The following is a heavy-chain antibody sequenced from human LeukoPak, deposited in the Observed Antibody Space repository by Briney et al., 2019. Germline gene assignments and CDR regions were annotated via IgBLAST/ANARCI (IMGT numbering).Heavy chain of an antibody. CDR1: GDSINSRNHC. V-gene: IGHV4-39*01. D-gene: IGHD6-13*01. J-gene: IGHJ4*02. CDR3: ARQRIYSSGWF. Sequence: PSETLSLTCSVSGDSINSRNHCWGWIRQPPGKGLEWIGSVYYNGSTFFNPSLKNRVTISVDTPKNQFSLDVISVTAADTALYFCARQRIYSSGWFWGQGALVTVSS. CDR2: VYYNGST.